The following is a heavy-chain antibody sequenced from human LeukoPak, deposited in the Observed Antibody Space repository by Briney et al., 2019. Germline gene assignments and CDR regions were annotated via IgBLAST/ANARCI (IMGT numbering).Heavy chain of an antibody. V-gene: IGHV1-8*03. CDR1: GYTFTSYD. D-gene: IGHD6-13*01. CDR2: MNPNSGNT. J-gene: IGHJ4*02. CDR3: ARDPQRIAAAGTDSLADY. Sequence: ASVKVSCKASGYTFTSYDINWVRQATGQGLEWMGWMNPNSGNTGYAQKFQGRVTITRNTSISTAYMELSSLRSDDTAVYYCARDPQRIAAAGTDSLADYWGQGTLVTVSS.